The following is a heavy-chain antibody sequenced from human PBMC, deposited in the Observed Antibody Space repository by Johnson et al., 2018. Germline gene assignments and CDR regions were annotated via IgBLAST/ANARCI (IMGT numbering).Heavy chain of an antibody. J-gene: IGHJ1*01. CDR2: IYSGGST. CDR1: GFTFSNAW. CDR3: ARADYGDYSGYFQH. D-gene: IGHD4-17*01. V-gene: IGHV3-66*01. Sequence: VQLVESGGGLVKPGGSLRLSCAASGFTFSNAWMNWVRQAPGKGLEWVSVIYSGGSTYYADSVKGRFTTSRDNSKNPLYLQMNSLRAEDTAVYYCARADYGDYSGYFQHWGQGTLVTVSS.